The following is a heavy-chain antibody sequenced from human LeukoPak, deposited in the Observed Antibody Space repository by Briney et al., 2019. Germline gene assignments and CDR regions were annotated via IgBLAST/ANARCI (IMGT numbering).Heavy chain of an antibody. J-gene: IGHJ5*02. CDR1: VFTINSNY. CDR2: IHSGGST. D-gene: IGHD6-13*01. V-gene: IGHV3-66*02. Sequence: PGGSLRLSCAASVFTINSNYMTWVRQAPRKGLEWASVIHSGGSTFYADFVKGRFTISRDNSKNTLYLQMNSLRTDDTALYYCASSSWSRSNWFDPWGQGTLVTVSS. CDR3: ASSSWSRSNWFDP.